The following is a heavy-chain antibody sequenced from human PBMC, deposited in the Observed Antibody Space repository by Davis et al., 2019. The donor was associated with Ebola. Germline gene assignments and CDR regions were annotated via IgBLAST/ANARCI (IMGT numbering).Heavy chain of an antibody. D-gene: IGHD1-26*01. J-gene: IGHJ4*02. CDR2: ISAYNGNT. Sequence: ASVKVSCKASGYTFTSYGISWVRQAPGQGLEWMGWISAYNGNTNYAQKLQGRVTITADKSTSTAYMELSSLRSEDTAVYYCARDGTTIVGATKFDYWGQGTLVTVSS. CDR1: GYTFTSYG. V-gene: IGHV1-18*01. CDR3: ARDGTTIVGATKFDY.